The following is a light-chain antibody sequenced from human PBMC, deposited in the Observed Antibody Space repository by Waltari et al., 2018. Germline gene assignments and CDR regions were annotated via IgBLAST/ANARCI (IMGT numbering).Light chain of an antibody. V-gene: IGLV2-8*01. CDR3: SSYAGSDIYV. CDR2: EVS. CDR1: SSDVGSYNH. Sequence: QSALSQPPSASGSPGHSVTISCTGTSSDVGSYNHVSWYQQHPGTAPKVMIYEVSKRPSGVPDRFSGSKSANTASLTVSGLQAEDEADYYCSSYAGSDIYVFGTGTKVTVL. J-gene: IGLJ1*01.